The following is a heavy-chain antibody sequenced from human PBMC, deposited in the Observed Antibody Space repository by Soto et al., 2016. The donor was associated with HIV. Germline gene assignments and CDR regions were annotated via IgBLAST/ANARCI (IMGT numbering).Heavy chain of an antibody. Sequence: QDHLVQSGAAVQPPGSSVKISCQSSGASFSKFGYSWVRQAPGQGLEWMGWINPNSGGTNYAQKFQGRVTMTRDTSISTDYMELSRLRSDDTAVYYCARARGYDSSVYYQYYFDYWGQGTLVTVSS. CDR1: GASFSKFG. V-gene: IGHV1-2*02. CDR3: ARARGYDSSVYYQYYFDY. J-gene: IGHJ4*02. CDR2: INPNSGGT. D-gene: IGHD3-22*01.